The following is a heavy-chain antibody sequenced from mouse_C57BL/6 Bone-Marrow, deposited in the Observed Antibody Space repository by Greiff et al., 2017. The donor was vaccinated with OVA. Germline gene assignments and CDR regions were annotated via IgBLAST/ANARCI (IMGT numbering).Heavy chain of an antibody. CDR3: TPLYWLRRRGNFDY. CDR2: IDPEDGDT. V-gene: IGHV14-1*01. J-gene: IGHJ2*01. CDR1: GFNIKDYY. Sequence: VQLQQSGAELVRPGASVKLSCTASGFNIKDYYMHWVKQRPEQGLEWIGRIDPEDGDTEYAPKFQDKATMTADTSSNTAYLQLSSLTSEDTAVYYCTPLYWLRRRGNFDYWGQGTTLTVSS. D-gene: IGHD2-2*01.